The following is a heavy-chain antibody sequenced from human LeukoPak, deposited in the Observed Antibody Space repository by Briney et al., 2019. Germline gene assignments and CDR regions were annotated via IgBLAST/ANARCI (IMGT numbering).Heavy chain of an antibody. CDR3: VRDSGSSYGYYFLH. Sequence: GGSLRLSCAASGFTFNSYTMYWVRQAPGKGLEWVSSISSSSSHMFYADSVKGRFSISRDNAKNSLYLQMNSVRAEDAAVYYCVRDSGSSYGYYFLHWGQGTLVTVSS. CDR1: GFTFNSYT. V-gene: IGHV3-21*01. D-gene: IGHD1-26*01. CDR2: ISSSSSHM. J-gene: IGHJ1*01.